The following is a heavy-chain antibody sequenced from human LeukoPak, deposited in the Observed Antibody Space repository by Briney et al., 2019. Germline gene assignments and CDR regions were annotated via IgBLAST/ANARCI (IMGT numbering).Heavy chain of an antibody. J-gene: IGHJ4*02. CDR1: GGSISSGGYY. V-gene: IGHV4-31*03. Sequence: SETLSLTCTVSGGSISSGGYYWSWIRQHPGKGLEWIGYIYYSGSTYYNPSLKSRVTISVDTSKNQFSLKLSSVTAADTAVYYCARSAAAGTVFDYWGQGTLVTVS. CDR2: IYYSGST. CDR3: ARSAAAGTVFDY. D-gene: IGHD6-13*01.